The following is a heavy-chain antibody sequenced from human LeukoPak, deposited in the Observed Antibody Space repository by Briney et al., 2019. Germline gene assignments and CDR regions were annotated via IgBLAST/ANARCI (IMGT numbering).Heavy chain of an antibody. D-gene: IGHD1-26*01. CDR1: GFTFSTYW. CDR3: ARRRDSGSLQHFDY. CDR2: ISSSGTTI. J-gene: IGHJ4*02. V-gene: IGHV3-48*04. Sequence: GGSLRLSCAASGFTFSTYWMTWVRQAPGKGLEWVSYISSSGTTIYYADSVKGRFTISRDNAKNSLYLQMNSLRAEDTAVYYCARRRDSGSLQHFDYWGQGTLVTVSS.